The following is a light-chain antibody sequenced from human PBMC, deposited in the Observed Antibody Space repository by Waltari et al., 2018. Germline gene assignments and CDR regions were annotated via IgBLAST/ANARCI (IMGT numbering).Light chain of an antibody. V-gene: IGLV1-47*01. CDR2: RTD. J-gene: IGLJ2*01. CDR1: SSNLGTHY. CDR3: TAWDDSLFGVV. Sequence: QPVLTQPPSASGTPGPRVTISCSGGSSNLGTHYVYWYQQFPGTAPKLLIHRTDQRPSGVADRFSGSKSGTSASLAISGLRSGDEADYYCTAWDDSLFGVVFGGGTRLTVL.